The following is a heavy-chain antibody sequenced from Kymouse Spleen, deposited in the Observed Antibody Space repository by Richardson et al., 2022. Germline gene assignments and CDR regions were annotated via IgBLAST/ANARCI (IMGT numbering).Heavy chain of an antibody. CDR1: GFTFSSYA. D-gene: IGHD3-10*01. V-gene: IGHV3-23*04. CDR3: AKDQGYGSGSYSWFDP. J-gene: IGHJ5*02. Sequence: EVQLVESGGGLVQPGGSLRLSCAASGFTFSSYAMSWVRQAPGKGLEWVSAISGSGGSTYYADSVKGRFTISRDNSKNTLYLQMNSLRAEDTAVYYCAKDQGYGSGSYSWFDPWGQGTLVTVSS. CDR2: ISGSGGST.